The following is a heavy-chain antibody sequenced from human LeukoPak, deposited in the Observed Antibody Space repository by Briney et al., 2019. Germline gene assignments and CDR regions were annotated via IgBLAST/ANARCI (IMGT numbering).Heavy chain of an antibody. D-gene: IGHD6-13*01. CDR3: ARAYSSSWLYYYYMDV. V-gene: IGHV1-8*01. CDR1: GYTFTSYD. CDR2: MNPNSGNT. J-gene: IGHJ6*03. Sequence: ASVKVSCKASGYTFTSYDINWVRQATGQGLEWMGWMNPNSGNTGYAQKFQGRVTMTRNTSISTAYMELSSLRSEDTAVYYCARAYSSSWLYYYYMDVWGKGTTVTISS.